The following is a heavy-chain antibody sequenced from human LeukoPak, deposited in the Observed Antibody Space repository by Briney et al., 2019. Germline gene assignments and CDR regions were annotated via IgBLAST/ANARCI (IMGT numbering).Heavy chain of an antibody. D-gene: IGHD3-10*01. CDR1: GGSISSSSYY. J-gene: IGHJ2*01. CDR2: IYYSGST. Sequence: SETLSLTCTVSGGSISSSSYYWGWIRQPPGKGLEWIGSIYYSGSTYYNPSLKSRVTISVDTSKNQFSLKLSSVTAADTAVYYCARHSAYYYGSASWYFDLWGRGTLVTVS. CDR3: ARHSAYYYGSASWYFDL. V-gene: IGHV4-39*01.